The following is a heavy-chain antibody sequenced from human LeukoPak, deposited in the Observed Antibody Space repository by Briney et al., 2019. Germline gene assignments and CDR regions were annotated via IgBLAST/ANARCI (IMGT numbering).Heavy chain of an antibody. V-gene: IGHV4-39*01. D-gene: IGHD6-19*01. CDR3: ARQGYSSFDY. Sequence: PSETLSLTCTVSGGSISSSSYHWGWIRQPPGKGLEWIGSIYYSGSTYYNPSLKSRVTISLDTSKNQFSLKLSSVTAADTAVYYCARQGYSSFDYWGQGTLVTVSS. J-gene: IGHJ4*02. CDR1: GGSISSSSYH. CDR2: IYYSGST.